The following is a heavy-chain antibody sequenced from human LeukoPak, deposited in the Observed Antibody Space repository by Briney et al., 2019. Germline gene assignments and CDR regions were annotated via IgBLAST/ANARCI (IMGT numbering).Heavy chain of an antibody. CDR3: ARASSSWYPGGIADY. J-gene: IGHJ4*02. V-gene: IGHV3-7*01. Sequence: PGGSLRLSCAASGFTFSSYWMSWVRQAPGKGLEWVANIKQDGSEKYYVDSVKGRFTISRDNAKNSLYLQMNSLRAEDTAVYYCARASSSWYPGGIADYWGQGTLVTVSS. CDR1: GFTFSSYW. D-gene: IGHD6-13*01. CDR2: IKQDGSEK.